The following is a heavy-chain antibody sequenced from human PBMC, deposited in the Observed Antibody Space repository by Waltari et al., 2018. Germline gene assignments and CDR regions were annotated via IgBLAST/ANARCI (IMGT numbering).Heavy chain of an antibody. Sequence: QVQLVQSGAEVKKPGASVKVSYKASGYTFTSYAMHWVRQAPGQRLEWMGWINAGNGNTKYSQKFQGRVTITRDTSASTAYMELSSLRSEDTAVYYCARANRRVLLWFGESPGWVDPWGQGTLVTVSS. CDR1: GYTFTSYA. CDR2: INAGNGNT. J-gene: IGHJ5*02. D-gene: IGHD3-10*01. CDR3: ARANRRVLLWFGESPGWVDP. V-gene: IGHV1-3*01.